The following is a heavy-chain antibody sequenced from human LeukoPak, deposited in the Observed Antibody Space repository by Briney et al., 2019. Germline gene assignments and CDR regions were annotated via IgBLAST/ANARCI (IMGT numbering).Heavy chain of an antibody. CDR3: ARGSCRGGLLWFGELLCLGSLSNWFDP. V-gene: IGHV1-2*02. D-gene: IGHD3-10*01. J-gene: IGHJ5*02. CDR2: INPNSGGT. CDR1: GYTFTGYY. Sequence: ASVKVSCKVSGYTFTGYYMHWVRQAPGQGLEWMGWINPNSGGTKYAQKFQGRFTMTRDTSISTAYMELSSLRSEDTAVYYCARGSCRGGLLWFGELLCLGSLSNWFDPWGQGTLVTVSS.